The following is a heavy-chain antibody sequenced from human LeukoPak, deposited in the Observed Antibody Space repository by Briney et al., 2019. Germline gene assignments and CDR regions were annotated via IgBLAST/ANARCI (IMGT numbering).Heavy chain of an antibody. V-gene: IGHV1-24*01. CDR2: FDPEDGET. D-gene: IGHD3-10*01. J-gene: IGHJ5*02. CDR1: VYTLNELS. Sequence: ASVKVSCKVSVYTLNELSMHWVRQAPGKGLEWMGGFDPEDGETIYAQKFQGRVTMTEDTSTDTAYMELSSLRSEDTAVYYCPTLHVLLWFGELFHWFDPWGQGTLVTVSS. CDR3: PTLHVLLWFGELFHWFDP.